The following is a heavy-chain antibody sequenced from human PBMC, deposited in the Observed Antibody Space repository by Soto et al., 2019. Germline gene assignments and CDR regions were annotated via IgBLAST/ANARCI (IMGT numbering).Heavy chain of an antibody. J-gene: IGHJ6*02. Sequence: GASVKVSCKASGYTFTSYYMHWVRQAPGQGLEWMGIINPSGGSTSYAQKFHGRVTMTRDTSTSIVYMELSSLRSEDTAVYYCARVLQQVVQYYYYYGMDVWGQGTTVTVSS. CDR3: ARVLQQVVQYYYYYGMDV. V-gene: IGHV1-46*03. D-gene: IGHD6-13*01. CDR1: GYTFTSYY. CDR2: INPSGGST.